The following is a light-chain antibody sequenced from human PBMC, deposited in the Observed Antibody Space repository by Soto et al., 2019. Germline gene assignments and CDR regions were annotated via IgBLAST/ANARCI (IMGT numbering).Light chain of an antibody. CDR3: QQRSNWPRLT. CDR2: DAS. CDR1: QNVSSY. Sequence: EIVLTQSPATLSLSPGERATLSCRASQNVSSYLAWYQQKPGQAPRLLIYDASTRAIGIPARFSGSGSGTDVTLPTSSLQPDDFEVYFYQQRSNWPRLTFGGGTKVEI. V-gene: IGKV3-11*01. J-gene: IGKJ4*01.